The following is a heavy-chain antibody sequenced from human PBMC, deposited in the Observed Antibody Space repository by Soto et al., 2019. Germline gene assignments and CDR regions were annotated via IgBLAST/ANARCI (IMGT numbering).Heavy chain of an antibody. CDR2: INAGNGNT. Sequence: QVQLVQSGAEVKKPGASVKVSCKASGYTFTSYAMHWVRQAPGQRLEWMGWINAGNGNTKYSQKFPGRVTIPRDTSASADYMEVSRLRSEDAAVYYCARVGPGYCSGGSCYSSNFGAFDIWGQGKMVTVSS. V-gene: IGHV1-3*01. D-gene: IGHD2-15*01. J-gene: IGHJ3*02. CDR1: GYTFTSYA. CDR3: ARVGPGYCSGGSCYSSNFGAFDI.